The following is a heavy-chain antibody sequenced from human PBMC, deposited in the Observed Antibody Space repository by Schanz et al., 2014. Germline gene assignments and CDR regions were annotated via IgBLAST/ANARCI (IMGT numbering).Heavy chain of an antibody. D-gene: IGHD6-19*01. V-gene: IGHV3-23*01. J-gene: IGHJ4*02. CDR2: ISGSGAST. CDR3: AKDHPSSGWPAFDV. Sequence: EVQLLESGGGLVQPGGSLRLSCVASGVTFSSYAMSWVRQASGKGLEWVSAISGSGASTYYADSVKGRFSISRDLSSNTLYLQMNSLRADDSAIYYCAKDHPSSGWPAFDVWGQGTQVTVSS. CDR1: GVTFSSYA.